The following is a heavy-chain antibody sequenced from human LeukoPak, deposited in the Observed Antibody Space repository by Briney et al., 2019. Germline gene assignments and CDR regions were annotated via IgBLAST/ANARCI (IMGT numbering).Heavy chain of an antibody. D-gene: IGHD5-18*01. Sequence: ASVKVSCKASGYTFTGYYMHWVRQAPGQGLEWTGWINPNSGGTNYAQKFQGWVTMTRDTSISTAYMELSRLRSDDTAVYYCARDGTPKSGYSYGLPYYYYGMDVWGQGTTVTVSS. J-gene: IGHJ6*02. CDR2: INPNSGGT. CDR3: ARDGTPKSGYSYGLPYYYYGMDV. V-gene: IGHV1-2*04. CDR1: GYTFTGYY.